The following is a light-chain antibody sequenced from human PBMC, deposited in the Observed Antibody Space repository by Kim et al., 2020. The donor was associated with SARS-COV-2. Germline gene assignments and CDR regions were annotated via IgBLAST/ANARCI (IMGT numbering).Light chain of an antibody. J-gene: IGKJ3*01. Sequence: SPGESATLSCRASQSVSSNYLAWYQQKPGQTPRVLIYGASNRDTGIPDRFSGSGSGTDFTLTISRLEPEDFAVYYCQQYGRSPFTFGPGTKVDIK. CDR1: QSVSSNY. CDR3: QQYGRSPFT. V-gene: IGKV3-20*01. CDR2: GAS.